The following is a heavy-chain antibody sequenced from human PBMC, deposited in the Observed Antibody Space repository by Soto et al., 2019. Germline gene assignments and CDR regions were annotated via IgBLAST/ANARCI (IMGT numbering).Heavy chain of an antibody. CDR2: ISYSGST. Sequence: QLHLQESGPGLVKPSETLSLTCSVSSGSISTSGYYWGWIRQPPGTGLEWIGGISYSGSTYYNPPLKSALTMSXXTXKXXVSLKPTSVTAADTAVYFCARRGSRLSVAVAAFDYWAQGTLVTVSS. CDR1: SGSISTSGYY. J-gene: IGHJ4*02. D-gene: IGHD6-19*01. CDR3: ARRGSRLSVAVAAFDY. V-gene: IGHV4-39*02.